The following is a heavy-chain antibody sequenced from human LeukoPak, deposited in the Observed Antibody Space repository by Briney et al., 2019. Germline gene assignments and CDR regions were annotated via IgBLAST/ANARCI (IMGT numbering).Heavy chain of an antibody. D-gene: IGHD3-22*01. CDR1: GYTFTSYG. CDR2: ISAYNGNT. J-gene: IGHJ4*02. CDR3: ARARDYYDSSGYYPYYFDY. V-gene: IGHV1-18*01. Sequence: ASVKVSCKASGYTFTSYGISWVRQAPGQGLEWMGWISAYNGNTNYAQKLQGRVTMTTDTSTSTAYMELRSLRSDDTAVYYCARARDYYDSSGYYPYYFDYWGQGTLVAVSS.